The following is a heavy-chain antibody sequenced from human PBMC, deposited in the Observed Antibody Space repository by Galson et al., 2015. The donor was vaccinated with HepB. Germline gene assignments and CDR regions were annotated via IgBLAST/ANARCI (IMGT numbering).Heavy chain of an antibody. D-gene: IGHD1-1*01. Sequence: SLRLSCAASGFTFGNHPMSWVRQAPGRGLEWVSAINNGITYDAGPLKGRVTISRDTSKNTLYLQMNSLTPDDTAVYYCAKINWPGDTFRIWGQGTMVTVSS. CDR3: AKINWPGDTFRI. J-gene: IGHJ3*02. CDR2: INNGIT. CDR1: GFTFGNHP. V-gene: IGHV3-23*01.